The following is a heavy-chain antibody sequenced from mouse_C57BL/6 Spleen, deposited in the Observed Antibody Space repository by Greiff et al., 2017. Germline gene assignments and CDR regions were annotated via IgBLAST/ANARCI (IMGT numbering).Heavy chain of an antibody. CDR3: ARDYGNFHYSAMDY. D-gene: IGHD2-1*01. Sequence: QVQLQQPGAELVKPGASVKLSCKASGYTFTSYWMHWVKQRPGQGLEWIGMIHPNSGSTNYNEKFKSKATLTVDKSSSAAYMQLSSLTSEDSAVYYCARDYGNFHYSAMDYWGQGTSVTVSS. CDR2: IHPNSGST. J-gene: IGHJ4*01. V-gene: IGHV1-64*01. CDR1: GYTFTSYW.